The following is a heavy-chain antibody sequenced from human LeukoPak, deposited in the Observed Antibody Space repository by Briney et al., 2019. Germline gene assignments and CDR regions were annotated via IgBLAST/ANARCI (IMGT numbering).Heavy chain of an antibody. D-gene: IGHD3-22*01. V-gene: IGHV3-20*04. CDR2: INWNGGST. Sequence: GGSLRLSCAASGFPLDDYAMSWVRQAPGKGLEWVSGINWNGGSTGYADSVKGRFTISRDNAKNSLYLQMSSLRVEDTALYYCARGRANYYDSSGYYRPDWFDPCGQGTLVTVSS. CDR3: ARGRANYYDSSGYYRPDWFDP. CDR1: GFPLDDYA. J-gene: IGHJ5*02.